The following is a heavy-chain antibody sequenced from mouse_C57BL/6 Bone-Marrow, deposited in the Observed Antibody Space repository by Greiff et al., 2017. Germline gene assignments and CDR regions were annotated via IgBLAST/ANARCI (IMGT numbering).Heavy chain of an antibody. Sequence: QVQLKQSGAELARPGASVKLSCKASGYTFTSYGISWVKQRTGQGLAWIGEIYPRSGNTYYNEKFKGKATLTADKSSSTAYMELRSLTSEDSAVYFCARGSSGYSFAYWGQGTLVTVSA. V-gene: IGHV1-81*01. CDR1: GYTFTSYG. J-gene: IGHJ3*01. D-gene: IGHD3-2*02. CDR2: IYPRSGNT. CDR3: ARGSSGYSFAY.